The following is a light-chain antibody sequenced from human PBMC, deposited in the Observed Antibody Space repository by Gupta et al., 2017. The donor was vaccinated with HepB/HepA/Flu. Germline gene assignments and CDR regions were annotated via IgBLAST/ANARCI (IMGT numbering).Light chain of an antibody. CDR3: QQRSNWPCS. V-gene: IGKV3-11*01. CDR2: DAS. CDR1: QSVSSY. J-gene: IGKJ2*04. Sequence: EIVLTQSPATLSLSPGERATLSCRASQSVSSYLAWYQQKPGQAPRLLIYDASNRATGIPARCSGSGSGTDFTLTISSLEPEDVAVYYCQQRSNWPCSFGQGTKLEIK.